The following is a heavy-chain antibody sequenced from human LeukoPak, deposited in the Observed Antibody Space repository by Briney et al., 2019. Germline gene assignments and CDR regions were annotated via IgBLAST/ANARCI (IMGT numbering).Heavy chain of an antibody. Sequence: TETLFLTCTVSGGSISSSSYYWCWIRQLPGKGLEWIGSIYYSGSTYYNPSLKSRVTISVDTSKNQFSLKLSSVTAADTAVYYCARGRYYYASSGYPNLDYWGQGTLVTVSS. J-gene: IGHJ4*02. CDR3: ARGRYYYASSGYPNLDY. CDR2: IYYSGST. D-gene: IGHD3-22*01. CDR1: GGSISSSSYY. V-gene: IGHV4-39*01.